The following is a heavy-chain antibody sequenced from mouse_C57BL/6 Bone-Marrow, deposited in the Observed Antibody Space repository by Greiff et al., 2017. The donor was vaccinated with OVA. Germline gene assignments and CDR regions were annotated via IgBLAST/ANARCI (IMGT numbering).Heavy chain of an antibody. Sequence: QVQLQQPGAELVKPGASVKLSCKASGYTFTSYWMQWVKQRPGQGLEWIGEIDPSDSYTNYTQKFKGKATLPVDTSSSTASMQRSSLTSEDSAVYCCASRSFAYWGQGTLVTVSA. J-gene: IGHJ3*01. CDR3: ASRSFAY. V-gene: IGHV1-50*01. CDR1: GYTFTSYW. CDR2: IDPSDSYT.